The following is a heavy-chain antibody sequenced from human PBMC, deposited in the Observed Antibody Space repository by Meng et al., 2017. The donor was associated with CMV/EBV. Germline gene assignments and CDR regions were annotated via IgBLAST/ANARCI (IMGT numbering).Heavy chain of an antibody. Sequence: EESLKISCKGSGYSFTSYWIGWVRQMPGKGLEWMGIIYPGDSDTRYSPSFQGQVTISADKSISTAYLQWSSLKASDTAMYYCARREKYYYDSSDAFDIWGQGTMVTVSS. CDR2: IYPGDSDT. V-gene: IGHV5-51*01. D-gene: IGHD3-22*01. CDR1: GYSFTSYW. CDR3: ARREKYYYDSSDAFDI. J-gene: IGHJ3*02.